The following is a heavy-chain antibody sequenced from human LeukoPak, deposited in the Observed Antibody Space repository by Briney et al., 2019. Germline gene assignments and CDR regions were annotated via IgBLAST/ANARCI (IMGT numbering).Heavy chain of an antibody. CDR2: INPNSGGT. CDR3: ARDLIFASGSNWFDP. J-gene: IGHJ5*02. D-gene: IGHD3-22*01. Sequence: GASVKVSCKASGYTFTGYYMHWVRQAPGQGLEWMGRINPNSGGTNYAQKFQGRVIITRDTSISTAYMEQSRLRSDDTAVYYCARDLIFASGSNWFDPWGQGTLVTVSS. V-gene: IGHV1-2*06. CDR1: GYTFTGYY.